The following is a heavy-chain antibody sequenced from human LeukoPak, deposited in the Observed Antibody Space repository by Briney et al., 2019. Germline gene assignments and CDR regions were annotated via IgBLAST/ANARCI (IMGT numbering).Heavy chain of an antibody. V-gene: IGHV3-64D*08. J-gene: IGHJ5*02. Sequence: PGGSLRLSCSASGLTLSTNSMHWVRQAPGKGLEFYADSVKGRFAISRDNSKNTLYLQMSSLRAEDTAVYYCVAVGMTSIWSYLRFDPRGQGTLVSGSS. CDR3: VAVGMTSIWSYLRFDP. D-gene: IGHD1-26*01. CDR1: GLTLSTNS.